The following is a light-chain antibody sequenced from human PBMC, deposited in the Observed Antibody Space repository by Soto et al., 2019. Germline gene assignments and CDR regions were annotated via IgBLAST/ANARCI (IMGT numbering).Light chain of an antibody. CDR1: QSINTY. CDR3: QQRRSWQVT. V-gene: IGKV3D-11*02. CDR2: DAS. J-gene: IGKJ5*01. Sequence: ENVLTQSPATLSLSPGEGATLSCRASQSINTYLAWCQQKPGQAPRLLIYDASKRATGIPARFSGSGSGTNFTLTISSLEPEDFAVYYCQQRRSWQVTFGQGTRLEIK.